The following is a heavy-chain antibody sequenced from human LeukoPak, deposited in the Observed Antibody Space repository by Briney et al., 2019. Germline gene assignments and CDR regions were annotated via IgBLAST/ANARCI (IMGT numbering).Heavy chain of an antibody. D-gene: IGHD6-6*01. CDR2: VYSSGST. CDR1: GFTVSSKY. J-gene: IGHJ4*02. CDR3: ATSLASARAAGYYFDY. Sequence: PGGSLRLSCAASGFTVSSKYMSWVRQVPGKGLEWVSVVYSSGSTYYADSVKGRFTISRDNSKNTLSLQMNSLRAEDTAVYYCATSLASARAAGYYFDYWGQGTLVAVSS. V-gene: IGHV3-66*01.